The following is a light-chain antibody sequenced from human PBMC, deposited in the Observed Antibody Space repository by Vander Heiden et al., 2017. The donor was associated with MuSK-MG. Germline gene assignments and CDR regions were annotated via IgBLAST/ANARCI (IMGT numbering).Light chain of an antibody. V-gene: IGLV3-1*01. CDR1: KLGDKY. CDR2: QDS. Sequence: SYELTQPPSVSVSPGQTASITCSGDKLGDKYACWYQQKPGQSPVRVIDQDSKRPSGIPERFSGSNSGNTATLNISGTQAMDEADDYCQAWDSSTAHYVFGTGTKVTVL. CDR3: QAWDSSTAHYV. J-gene: IGLJ1*01.